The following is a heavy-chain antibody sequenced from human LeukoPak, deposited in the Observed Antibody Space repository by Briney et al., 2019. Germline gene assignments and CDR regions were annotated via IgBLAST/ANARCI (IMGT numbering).Heavy chain of an antibody. CDR3: ARSSPWDNWFDP. Sequence: SEALSLTCAVYGGSFSGYYWSWIRQPPGKGLEWIGEINHSGSTNYNPSLKSRVTISVDTSKNQFSLKLSSVTAADTAVYYCARSSPWDNWFDPWGQGTLVTVSS. CDR1: GGSFSGYY. CDR2: INHSGST. V-gene: IGHV4-34*01. J-gene: IGHJ5*02. D-gene: IGHD1-26*01.